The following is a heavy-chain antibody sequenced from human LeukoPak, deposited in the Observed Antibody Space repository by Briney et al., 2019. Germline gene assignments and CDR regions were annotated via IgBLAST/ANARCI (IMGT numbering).Heavy chain of an antibody. CDR3: ARLDIVLGFLRFDP. CDR1: GGSFSGYY. CDR2: INHSGST. V-gene: IGHV4-34*01. J-gene: IGHJ5*02. Sequence: SETLSLTCAVYGGSFSGYYWSWIRQPPGKGLEWIGEINHSGSTNYNPSLKSRVAISVDTSKNQFFLKLSSVTAADTAVYYCARLDIVLGFLRFDPWGQGTLVTVSS. D-gene: IGHD2-8*02.